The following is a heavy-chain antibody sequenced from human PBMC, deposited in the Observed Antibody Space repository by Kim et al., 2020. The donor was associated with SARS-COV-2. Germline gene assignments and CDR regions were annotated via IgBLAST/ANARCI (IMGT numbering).Heavy chain of an antibody. Sequence: GGSLRLSCAASGFTFSSYAMHWVRQAPGKGLEWVAVISYDGSNKYYADSVKGRFTISRDNSKNTLYLQMNSLRAEDTAVYYCARVIAVELLWFGELRFGGMDVWGQGTTVTVSS. CDR3: ARVIAVELLWFGELRFGGMDV. V-gene: IGHV3-30*04. D-gene: IGHD3-10*01. J-gene: IGHJ6*02. CDR2: ISYDGSNK. CDR1: GFTFSSYA.